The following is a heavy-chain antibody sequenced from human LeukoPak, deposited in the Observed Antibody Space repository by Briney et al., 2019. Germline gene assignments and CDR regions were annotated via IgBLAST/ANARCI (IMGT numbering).Heavy chain of an antibody. J-gene: IGHJ6*03. V-gene: IGHV4-38-2*02. Sequence: SETLSLTCTVSGYSITRGSYWGWIRQPPGKGLEWIANIYHSGSTYYNPSLKSRVTISVDTSKNQFSLRLSSVTAADTAVYYCARAGFWAYDILTGYSYYYYMDVWGKGTTVTISS. CDR1: GYSITRGSY. D-gene: IGHD3-9*01. CDR2: IYHSGST. CDR3: ARAGFWAYDILTGYSYYYYMDV.